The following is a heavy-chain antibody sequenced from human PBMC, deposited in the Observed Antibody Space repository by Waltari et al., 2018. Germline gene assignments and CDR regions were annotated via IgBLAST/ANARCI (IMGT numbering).Heavy chain of an antibody. CDR3: ARMKILDLDY. J-gene: IGHJ4*02. V-gene: IGHV3-48*03. Sequence: EVQLVESGGGLVQPGGSLRLSCAASGFTLSSYEMNWVRQAPGKGLELVSYISSSGSTIYYADSVKGRFTISRDNAKNSLYLQMNSLRAEDTALYYCARMKILDLDYWGQGTLVTVSS. D-gene: IGHD3-3*01. CDR1: GFTLSSYE. CDR2: ISSSGSTI.